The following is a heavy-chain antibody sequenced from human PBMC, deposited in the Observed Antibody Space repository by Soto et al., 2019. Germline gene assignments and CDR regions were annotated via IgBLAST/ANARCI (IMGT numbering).Heavy chain of an antibody. J-gene: IGHJ4*02. V-gene: IGHV3-30-3*01. Sequence: LSLTCIVSGGSISSYYLSWIRQPPGKGLEWVAVISYDGSNKYYADSVKGRFTISRDNSKNTLYLQMNSLRAEDTAVYYCARDWVPYYYDSSGYFDYWGQGTLVTVSS. D-gene: IGHD3-22*01. CDR1: GGSISSYY. CDR3: ARDWVPYYYDSSGYFDY. CDR2: ISYDGSNK.